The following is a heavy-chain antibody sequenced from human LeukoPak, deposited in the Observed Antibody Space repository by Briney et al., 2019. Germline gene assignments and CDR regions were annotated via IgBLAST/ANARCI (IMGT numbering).Heavy chain of an antibody. CDR3: TKGAPIVVVPDAIVPYNWFDP. D-gene: IGHD2-2*01. V-gene: IGHV3-23*01. Sequence: GALRLSCAASGFTFSSYAMSWVRQAPGKGLEWVSAISGSGGSTYYADYVKGRFTISRADSNNTLYLQRNSLRAEATAGYYCTKGAPIVVVPDAIVPYNWFDPWGQGTLVTVSS. CDR1: GFTFSSYA. CDR2: ISGSGGST. J-gene: IGHJ5*02.